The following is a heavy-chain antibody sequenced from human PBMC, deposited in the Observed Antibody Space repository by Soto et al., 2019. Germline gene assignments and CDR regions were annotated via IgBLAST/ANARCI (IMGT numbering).Heavy chain of an antibody. CDR1: GGSFSGYY. V-gene: IGHV4-34*01. D-gene: IGHD1-26*01. J-gene: IGHJ4*02. CDR2: INHSGST. CDR3: ASSVGSYCVY. Sequence: QVQLQQWGAGLLKPSETLSLTCAVYGGSFSGYYWSWIRQPPGKGLEWIGEINHSGSTNYNPSLKSRVTISVDTSKNQFSLKLSSVTAADTAVYYCASSVGSYCVYWGQGTLVTVSS.